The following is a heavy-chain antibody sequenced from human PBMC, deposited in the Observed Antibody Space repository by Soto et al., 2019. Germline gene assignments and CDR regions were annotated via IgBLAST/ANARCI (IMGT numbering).Heavy chain of an antibody. V-gene: IGHV1-69*13. J-gene: IGHJ6*02. CDR3: ARIATVAATPSYSSCGMDV. CDR1: GGTFSSYA. CDR2: IIPIFGTA. Sequence: SVKVSCKASGGTFSSYAISWVRQAPGQGLEWMGGIIPIFGTANYAQKFQGRVTITADESTSTAYMELSSLRSEDTAVYYCARIATVAATPSYSSCGMDVSGQGTTAPVSS. D-gene: IGHD2-15*01.